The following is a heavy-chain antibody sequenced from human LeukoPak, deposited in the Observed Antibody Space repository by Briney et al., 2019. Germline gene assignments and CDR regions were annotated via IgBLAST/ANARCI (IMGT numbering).Heavy chain of an antibody. D-gene: IGHD3-9*01. CDR3: ARDLYYDILTGVIDY. J-gene: IGHJ4*02. CDR1: GFNFNTYT. Sequence: PGGSLRLSCAASGFNFNTYTMNWVRQAPGKGLEWVSSISSDSSYIYYADSVKGRFTISRDNAKNSLYLQMNSLRAEDTAVYYCARDLYYDILTGVIDYWGQGTLVTVSS. CDR2: ISSDSSYI. V-gene: IGHV3-21*01.